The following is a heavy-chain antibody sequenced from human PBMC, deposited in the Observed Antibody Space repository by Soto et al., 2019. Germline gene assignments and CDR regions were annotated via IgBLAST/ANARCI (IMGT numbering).Heavy chain of an antibody. CDR1: GYTFTSYG. V-gene: IGHV1-18*04. CDR2: ISAYNGNT. J-gene: IGHJ6*02. Sequence: WASVKVSCKASGYTFTSYGISWVRQAPGQGLEWMGWISAYNGNTNYAQKLQGRVTMTTDTSTSTAYMELRSLRSDDTAVYYCARDGMIVVVITRYYYGMDVWGQGTTVTVSS. D-gene: IGHD3-22*01. CDR3: ARDGMIVVVITRYYYGMDV.